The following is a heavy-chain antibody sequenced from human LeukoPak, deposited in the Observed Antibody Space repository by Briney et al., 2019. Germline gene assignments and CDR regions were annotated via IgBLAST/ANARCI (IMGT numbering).Heavy chain of an antibody. V-gene: IGHV3-30*18. CDR1: GFTFSSYG. CDR2: ISYDGSNK. D-gene: IGHD5-12*01. Sequence: PGRSLRLSCAASGFTFSSYGMHWVRQAPGKGLEWVAVISYDGSNKYYADSVKGRFTISRDNSKNTLYLQMNSLRAEGTAVYYCAKDPFEGGYGAFDYWGQGTLVTVSS. J-gene: IGHJ4*02. CDR3: AKDPFEGGYGAFDY.